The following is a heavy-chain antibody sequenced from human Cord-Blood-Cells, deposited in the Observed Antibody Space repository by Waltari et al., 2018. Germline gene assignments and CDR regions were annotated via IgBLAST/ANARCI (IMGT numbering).Heavy chain of an antibody. V-gene: IGHV1-18*01. CDR3: ARGPTDSSGYYYYWYFDL. D-gene: IGHD3-22*01. J-gene: IGHJ2*01. Sequence: QVQLVQSGAEVKKPGASVKVSCKASGYTFTSYGISWVRQAPGQGLEWMGRIRAYNGNTNHAQKLQGRVTMTTDTSTSTAYMGLRRLRSDDTAVYYCARGPTDSSGYYYYWYFDLWGRGTLVTVSS. CDR1: GYTFTSYG. CDR2: IRAYNGNT.